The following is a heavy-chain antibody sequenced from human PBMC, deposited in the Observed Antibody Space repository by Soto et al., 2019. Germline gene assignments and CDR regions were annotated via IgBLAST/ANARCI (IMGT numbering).Heavy chain of an antibody. CDR1: GGSISSSSYY. CDR2: IYYSGST. V-gene: IGHV4-39*01. J-gene: IGHJ3*02. Sequence: QLQLQESGPGLVKPSETLSLTCTVSGGSISSSSYYWGWIRQPPGKGLDWIGSIYYSGSTSYNPSLKSRVTISGDTSKNQFSLKLSSVTAADTAVYYCARPSREYAWVGAFDIWGQGTMVTVSS. D-gene: IGHD1-26*01. CDR3: ARPSREYAWVGAFDI.